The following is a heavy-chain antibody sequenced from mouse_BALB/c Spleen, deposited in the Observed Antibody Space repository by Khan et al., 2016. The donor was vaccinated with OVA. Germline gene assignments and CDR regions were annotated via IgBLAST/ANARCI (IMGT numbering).Heavy chain of an antibody. D-gene: IGHD6-1*01. CDR2: INPHIGET. J-gene: IGHJ2*01. V-gene: IGHV1-20*02. CDR1: GYSFTGYF. Sequence: VQLKESGPELVRPGASVKISCTASGYSFTGYFMNWVMQSHGKSLEWIGRINPHIGETFYNQRFKDQATLTVDESSSTAHMELRSLASEDSAVNYCTRIYRSDFDYWGQGTTLTVSS. CDR3: TRIYRSDFDY.